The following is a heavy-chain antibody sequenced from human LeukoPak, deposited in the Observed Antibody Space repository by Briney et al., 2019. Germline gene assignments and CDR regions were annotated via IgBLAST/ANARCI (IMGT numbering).Heavy chain of an antibody. V-gene: IGHV4-31*03. D-gene: IGHD3-10*01. CDR2: IYYSGST. CDR1: GGSISSGGYY. J-gene: IGHJ4*02. Sequence: PSQTLSLTCTVSGGSISSGGYYWSWIRQHPGKGLEWIGYIYYSGSTYYNPSLKSRVTISVDTSRNQFSLKLSSVTAADTAVYYCARAASLWFGELSTPSQFDSWGQGSLVTVSS. CDR3: ARAASLWFGELSTPSQFDS.